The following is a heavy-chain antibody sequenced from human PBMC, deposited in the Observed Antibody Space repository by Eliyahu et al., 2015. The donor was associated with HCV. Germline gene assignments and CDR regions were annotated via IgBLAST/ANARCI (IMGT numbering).Heavy chain of an antibody. V-gene: IGHV4-59*01. Sequence: QVQLQESGPGLVKPSETLSLTCTVXGGSITTYYWXWIRQPPGKGLEWIGYIHYSGSTNXNPSLKSRVTISIDTSKNQFSLNLTSVTAADTAMYYCASGGGGIAVTGTGGWFDPWGQGTLVTVSS. D-gene: IGHD6-19*01. J-gene: IGHJ5*02. CDR3: ASGGGGIAVTGTGGWFDP. CDR1: GGSITTYY. CDR2: IHYSGST.